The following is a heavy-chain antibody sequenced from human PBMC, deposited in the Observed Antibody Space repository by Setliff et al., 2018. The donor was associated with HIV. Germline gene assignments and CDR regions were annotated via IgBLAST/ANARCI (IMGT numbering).Heavy chain of an antibody. J-gene: IGHJ4*02. CDR2: IQYDGNTK. CDR1: GFPFSSHG. V-gene: IGHV3-30*02. D-gene: IGHD1-1*01. Sequence: GGSLRLSCVPSGFPFSSHGMHWVRQAAGKGLEWIAFIQYDGNTKEYAESVRGRFTISRDNYKNTLYLEMSSLRAEDTATYYCTKDPTPVQLWFFSGYYSESWGQGTVVTVSS. CDR3: TKDPTPVQLWFFSGYYSES.